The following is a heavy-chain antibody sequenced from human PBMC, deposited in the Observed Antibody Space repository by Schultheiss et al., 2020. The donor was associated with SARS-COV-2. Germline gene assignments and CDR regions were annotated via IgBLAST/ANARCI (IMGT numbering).Heavy chain of an antibody. D-gene: IGHD3-22*01. V-gene: IGHV1-58*01. CDR2: IVVGSGNT. J-gene: IGHJ5*02. CDR1: GFTFTSSA. Sequence: SVKVSCKASGFTFTSSAVQWVRQARGQRLEWIGWIVVGSGNTNYAQKFQERVTITRDTSASTAYMELSSLRSEDTAVYYCANSPLYYYDNSRNWFDPWGQGTLVTVSS. CDR3: ANSPLYYYDNSRNWFDP.